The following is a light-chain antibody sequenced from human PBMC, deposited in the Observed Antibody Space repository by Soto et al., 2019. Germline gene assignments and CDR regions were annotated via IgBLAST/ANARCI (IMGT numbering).Light chain of an antibody. CDR3: CSYAGSSFSV. V-gene: IGLV2-23*01. CDR2: GGS. Sequence: QSVLTQPASVSGSPGQSITISCTGTSSDVGSYNLVSWYQQHPGKAPKLMIYGGSKRPSGVSNRFSGSKSGNTASLTISGLQAEDEADYYCCSYAGSSFSVFGTGPKVTVL. CDR1: SSDVGSYNL. J-gene: IGLJ1*01.